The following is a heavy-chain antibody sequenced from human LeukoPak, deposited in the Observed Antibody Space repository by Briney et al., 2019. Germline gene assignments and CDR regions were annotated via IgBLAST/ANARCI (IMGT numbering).Heavy chain of an antibody. Sequence: QPGGSLRLSSAASGFTVSRNYMSWVRQAPGKRLEWVSVIYIDGNTYYADSVRGRFTISRDNSKNTVYLQMNSLRAEDTAVYYCARGDGYNFFDSWGQGTLVTVSS. CDR2: IYIDGNT. V-gene: IGHV3-66*01. CDR1: GFTVSRNY. J-gene: IGHJ4*02. D-gene: IGHD5-24*01. CDR3: ARGDGYNFFDS.